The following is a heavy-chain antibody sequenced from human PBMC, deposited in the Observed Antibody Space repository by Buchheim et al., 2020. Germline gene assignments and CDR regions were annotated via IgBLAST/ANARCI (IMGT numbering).Heavy chain of an antibody. J-gene: IGHJ6*02. Sequence: QVQLQQWGAGLLKPSETLSLTCAVYGGSFSGYYWSWIRQPPGKGLEWSGEINHSGRTNYNPSLKSRVNISVDTSKNQFYLNLSSVTAADTAVYYCAGRGSSSWYFYYYYYYGMDVWGQGTT. D-gene: IGHD6-13*01. V-gene: IGHV4-34*01. CDR1: GGSFSGYY. CDR3: AGRGSSSWYFYYYYYYGMDV. CDR2: INHSGRT.